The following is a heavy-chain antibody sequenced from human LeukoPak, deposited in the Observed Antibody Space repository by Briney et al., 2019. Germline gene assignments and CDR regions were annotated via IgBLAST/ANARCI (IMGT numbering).Heavy chain of an antibody. D-gene: IGHD1-26*01. CDR1: GFTFSSYA. V-gene: IGHV3-23*01. CDR2: ISGGGGST. J-gene: IGHJ4*02. Sequence: GGSLRLSCAASGFTFSSYAMSWVRQAPGKGLEWVSSISGGGGSTYYADSVKGRFTISRDNAKNSLYLQMNSLRAEDTAVYYCARLSYSDPGDYWGQGTLVTVSS. CDR3: ARLSYSDPGDY.